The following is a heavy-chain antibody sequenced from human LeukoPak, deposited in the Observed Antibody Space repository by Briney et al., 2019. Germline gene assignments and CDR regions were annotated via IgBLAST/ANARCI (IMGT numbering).Heavy chain of an antibody. CDR2: SSTSSSYI. V-gene: IGHV3-21*01. CDR3: ARDPENVSGSHSHFDL. J-gene: IGHJ2*01. Sequence: PGGSLRLSCAASGFTFSRHSMNWVRQAPGKGLEWVSSSSTSSSYIYYADSVKGRFTISRDNAKNSLYLQMNSLRAEDTAVYYCARDPENVSGSHSHFDLWGRGTLVTVSS. D-gene: IGHD1-26*01. CDR1: GFTFSRHS.